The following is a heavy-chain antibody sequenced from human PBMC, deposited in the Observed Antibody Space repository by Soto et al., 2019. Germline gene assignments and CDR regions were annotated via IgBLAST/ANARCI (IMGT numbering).Heavy chain of an antibody. D-gene: IGHD5-12*01. CDR2: IAWDGGTT. Sequence: EVQLVESGGDVVQPGGSLRLSCVASGFNFVDFAMHWVRQDPGKGLEWVSSIAWDGGTTYYADSVKGRFTISRDNGKNSLYQQVNRLRTEDTALYYCAKVGGYAGNSDLFEYWGQGTQVSVSS. J-gene: IGHJ4*02. CDR3: AKVGGYAGNSDLFEY. CDR1: GFNFVDFA. V-gene: IGHV3-43*01.